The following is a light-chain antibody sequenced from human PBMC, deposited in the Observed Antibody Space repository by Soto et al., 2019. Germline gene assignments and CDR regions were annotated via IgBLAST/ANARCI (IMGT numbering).Light chain of an antibody. V-gene: IGLV2-11*01. Sequence: QSALTQPRSVSGSPGQSVTISCTGTSSDVGGYNYVSWYQQHPGKAPKLMIYDVSKRPSGVPDRFSGSKSGNTASVAISGLQAGDEADYYCCSYAGNYTLLFGGGTKLTVL. CDR2: DVS. J-gene: IGLJ2*01. CDR1: SSDVGGYNY. CDR3: CSYAGNYTLL.